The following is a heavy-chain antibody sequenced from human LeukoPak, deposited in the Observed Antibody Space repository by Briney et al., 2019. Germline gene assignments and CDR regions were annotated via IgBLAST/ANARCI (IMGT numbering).Heavy chain of an antibody. V-gene: IGHV3-7*01. J-gene: IGHJ4*02. Sequence: GRSLRLSCAASGFTFSSYGMHWVRQAPGKGLEWVANIKQDGSEKYYVDSVKGRFTISRDNAKNSLYLQMNSLRAEDTAVYYCAQSSAARFDYWGQGTLVTVSS. CDR3: AQSSAARFDY. CDR2: IKQDGSEK. D-gene: IGHD6-6*01. CDR1: GFTFSSYG.